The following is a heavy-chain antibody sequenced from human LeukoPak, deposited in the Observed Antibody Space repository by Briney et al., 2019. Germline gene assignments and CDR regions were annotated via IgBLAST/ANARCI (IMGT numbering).Heavy chain of an antibody. CDR1: GFTFSSYE. D-gene: IGHD3-10*01. CDR2: ISSSGSTI. V-gene: IGHV3-48*03. Sequence: PGGSLRLSCAASGFTFSSYEMNWVRRAPGKGLEWVSYISSSGSTIYYAASVKGRFTISRDNAKNSLYLQMNSLRAEDTAVYYCARDGKGRNRIGYYFDYWGQGTLVTVSS. J-gene: IGHJ4*02. CDR3: ARDGKGRNRIGYYFDY.